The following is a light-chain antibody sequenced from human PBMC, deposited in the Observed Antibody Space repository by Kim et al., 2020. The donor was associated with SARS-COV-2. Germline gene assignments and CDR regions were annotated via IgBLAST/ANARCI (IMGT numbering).Light chain of an antibody. CDR2: GTS. CDR3: QHYGTPKFT. Sequence: LSPGERATLPCRASENIYGGYIAWHQQKPGRPPRLLIYGTSRRATGIPERFSGEGSGTDFSLIISRLEPEDFAVYYCQHYGTPKFTFGGGTEVEVK. J-gene: IGKJ4*01. CDR1: ENIYGGY. V-gene: IGKV3-20*01.